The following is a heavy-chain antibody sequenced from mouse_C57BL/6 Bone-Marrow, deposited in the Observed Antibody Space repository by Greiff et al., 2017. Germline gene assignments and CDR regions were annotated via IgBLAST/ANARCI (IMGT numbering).Heavy chain of an antibody. D-gene: IGHD2-5*01. CDR3: ARPYYSNYWYFDV. Sequence: QVQLQQSGAELVKLGASVKMSCKASGYTFTSYWITWVKQRPGQGLEWIGDIYPGSGSTNYNEKFKSKATLTVDTSSSTAYMQLSSLTSEDSAVYYCARPYYSNYWYFDVWGTGTTVTVSS. CDR1: GYTFTSYW. CDR2: IYPGSGST. V-gene: IGHV1-55*01. J-gene: IGHJ1*03.